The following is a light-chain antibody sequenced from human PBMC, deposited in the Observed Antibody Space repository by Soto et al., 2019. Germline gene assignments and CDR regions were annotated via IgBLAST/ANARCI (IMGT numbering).Light chain of an antibody. CDR2: GAS. CDR3: QQYNKWPDT. V-gene: IGKV3-15*01. J-gene: IGKJ2*01. CDR1: QSVSSN. Sequence: EIVMTQSPATLSVSPGERATLSCRASQSVSSNLAWYQQKPGQAPRLLIYGASNRATGIPARFSGSGSGTEFTLTISSLQSEDFAVYYCQQYNKWPDTFGQGTKLEIK.